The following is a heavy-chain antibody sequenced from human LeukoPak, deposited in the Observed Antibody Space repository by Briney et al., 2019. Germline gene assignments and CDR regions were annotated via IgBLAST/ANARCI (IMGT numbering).Heavy chain of an antibody. D-gene: IGHD2-15*01. J-gene: IGHJ3*02. CDR2: IKDDGSDK. CDR3: ARDTLVCADSPDAFDI. Sequence: GGSLRLSCAASGFTFSAYWMSWVRQAPGKGLEWVANIKDDGSDKYYVDSVKGRFTISRDNAKNSLYLQMNSLRDEDTAVYYCARDTLVCADSPDAFDIWGQGTMVTVSS. V-gene: IGHV3-7*01. CDR1: GFTFSAYW.